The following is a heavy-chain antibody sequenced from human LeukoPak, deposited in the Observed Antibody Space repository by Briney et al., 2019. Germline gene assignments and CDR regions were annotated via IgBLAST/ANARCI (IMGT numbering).Heavy chain of an antibody. CDR3: ARGNSDYDYAFDM. CDR1: GGSISSYH. J-gene: IGHJ3*02. D-gene: IGHD5-12*01. Sequence: SETLSLTCTVSGGSISSYHWSWIRQPPGKGLQWIGFIYSSGSTNFNPSLKSRVTTSVDTSKNQFSLRLSSVTSADTAVYYCARGNSDYDYAFDMWGRGTMVAVSP. CDR2: IYSSGST. V-gene: IGHV4-59*01.